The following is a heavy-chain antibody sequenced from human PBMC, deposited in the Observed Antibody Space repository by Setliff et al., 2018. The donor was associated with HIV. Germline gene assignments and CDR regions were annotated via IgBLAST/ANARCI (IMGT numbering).Heavy chain of an antibody. Sequence: SETLSLTCSVSGGSISSSTYYWGWIRQPPGKGLEWIGDIFYTGNTYYNPSLKSRVAISVDTSENQFSLKLSSVTAADTAVYYCARDSDNCSGGSCYRAAVGMDVWGQGTTVTVSS. J-gene: IGHJ6*02. V-gene: IGHV4-39*07. CDR1: GGSISSSTYY. CDR2: IFYTGNT. D-gene: IGHD2-15*01. CDR3: ARDSDNCSGGSCYRAAVGMDV.